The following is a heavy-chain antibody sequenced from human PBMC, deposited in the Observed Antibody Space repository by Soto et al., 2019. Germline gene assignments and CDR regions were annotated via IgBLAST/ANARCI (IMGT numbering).Heavy chain of an antibody. D-gene: IGHD5-12*01. CDR2: LNPNTDKT. J-gene: IGHJ3*02. V-gene: IGHV1-8*01. CDR3: ARGIKGLPPSAFDI. CDR1: GYTFSNYD. Sequence: ASVKVSCKASGYTFSNYDINWVRQATGQGLEWMGWLNPNTDKTGSAQKFQGRVTMTRNTSISTAYLELSGLRSDDTAVYYCARGIKGLPPSAFDIWGQGIRVTVSS.